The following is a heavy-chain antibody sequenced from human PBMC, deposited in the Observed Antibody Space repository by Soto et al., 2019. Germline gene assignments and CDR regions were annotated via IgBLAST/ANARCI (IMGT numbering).Heavy chain of an antibody. CDR2: LYSGGNT. D-gene: IGHD2-15*01. J-gene: IGHJ4*02. CDR1: GLTVSRNY. Sequence: EVQLVESGGGLIQPGGSLRLSCAASGLTVSRNYMSWVRQAPEKGLEWVSLLYSGGNTHYADSVKGRFTISRDNSKNTLYLQMNSLRAEDTAVYYCARVEVGGKVDYWGQGTLVIVSS. CDR3: ARVEVGGKVDY. V-gene: IGHV3-53*01.